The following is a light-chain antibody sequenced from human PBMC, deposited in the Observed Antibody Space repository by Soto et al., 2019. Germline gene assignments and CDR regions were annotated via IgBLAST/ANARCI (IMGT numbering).Light chain of an antibody. CDR1: QSVGGH. Sequence: EIVLTQSAATLSLSPGERATLSCRASQSVGGHLAWYQQKPGQAPRLLIYDASDRATGIPARFSGSGSETDFTLTISSPEPDDFAVYYCQQRNNWPPSITFGQGTRLEIK. V-gene: IGKV3-11*01. CDR2: DAS. CDR3: QQRNNWPPSIT. J-gene: IGKJ5*01.